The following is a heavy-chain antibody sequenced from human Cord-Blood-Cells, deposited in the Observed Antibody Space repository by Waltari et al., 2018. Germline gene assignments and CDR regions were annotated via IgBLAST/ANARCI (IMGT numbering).Heavy chain of an antibody. CDR3: ASTYSSSPFDY. CDR2: IIPIFGTA. J-gene: IGHJ4*02. CDR1: GGTLSSYA. Sequence: QVQLVQSGAEVKKPGSSVKVSCKASGGTLSSYAISWVRQAPGKGLEWMGGIIPIFGTANYAQKFQGRVTITADESTSTAYMELSSLRSEDTAVYYCASTYSSSPFDYWGQGTLVTVSS. D-gene: IGHD6-13*01. V-gene: IGHV1-69*01.